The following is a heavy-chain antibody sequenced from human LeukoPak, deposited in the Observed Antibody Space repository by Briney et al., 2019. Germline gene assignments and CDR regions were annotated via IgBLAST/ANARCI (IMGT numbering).Heavy chain of an antibody. Sequence: SETLSLTCTVSGGSISSGAFYWSWIRQVPGKGLEWIGYIYYTGSTYYNPSLKRRVTISLDTSNNPNSLRLSSVTAADTAMYHCARGRKTTMGLYFFDYWGQGTLVTVSS. V-gene: IGHV4-31*03. CDR2: IYYTGST. D-gene: IGHD5-18*01. J-gene: IGHJ4*02. CDR3: ARGRKTTMGLYFFDY. CDR1: GGSISSGAFY.